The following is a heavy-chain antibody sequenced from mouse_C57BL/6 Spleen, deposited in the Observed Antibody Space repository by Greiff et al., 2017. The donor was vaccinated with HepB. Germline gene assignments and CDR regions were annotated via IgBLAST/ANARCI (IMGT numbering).Heavy chain of an antibody. D-gene: IGHD1-1*01. CDR2: IDPSDSYT. CDR1: GYTFTSYW. J-gene: IGHJ2*01. V-gene: IGHV1-59*01. Sequence: VQLQQPGAELVRPGTSVKLSCKASGYTFTSYWMHWVKQRPGQGLEWIGVIDPSDSYTNYNQKFKGKATLTVDTSSSTAYMQLSSLTSEDSAVYYCARRSSQYYFDYWGQGTTLTVSS. CDR3: ARRSSQYYFDY.